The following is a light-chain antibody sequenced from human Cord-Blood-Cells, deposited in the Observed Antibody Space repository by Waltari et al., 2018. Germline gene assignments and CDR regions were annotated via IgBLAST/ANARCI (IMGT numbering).Light chain of an antibody. CDR1: QSVSSSY. CDR3: QQYGSSAWT. J-gene: IGKJ1*01. CDR2: GAS. Sequence: EIVFTQSPGTLSLSPGERATLSCRASQSVSSSYLAWYQQKPGQAPRLLIYGASSRATGIPDRFSGSESGTDFTLTISRLEPEDFAVYYCQQYGSSAWTFGQGTKVEIK. V-gene: IGKV3-20*01.